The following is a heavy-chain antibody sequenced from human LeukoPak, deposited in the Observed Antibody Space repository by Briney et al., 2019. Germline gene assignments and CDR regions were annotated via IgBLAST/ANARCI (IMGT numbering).Heavy chain of an antibody. CDR1: GYTFTSYA. CDR3: ASGPLGGYCSGGSCYSRSYYYYGMDV. J-gene: IGHJ6*02. V-gene: IGHV1-3*01. D-gene: IGHD2-15*01. CDR2: INAGNGNT. Sequence: GASVKVSCKASGYTFTSYAMHWVRQAPGQRLEWMGWINAGNGNTKYSQKFQGRVTITRDTSASTAYMELSSLRSEDTAVYYCASGPLGGYCSGGSCYSRSYYYYGMDVWGQGTTVTVSS.